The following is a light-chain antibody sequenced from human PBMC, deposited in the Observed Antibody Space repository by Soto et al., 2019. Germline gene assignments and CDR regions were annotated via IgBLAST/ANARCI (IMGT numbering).Light chain of an antibody. J-gene: IGKJ1*01. CDR2: AAS. CDR1: QSISSY. V-gene: IGKV1-39*01. Sequence: DIQMTQSPSSLSASVGDRVTITCRASQSISSYLNWYQQKPGKAPKLLIYAASSLQSGVPSRFSGSGSGTDFTLPLSSLQPEDCATYSCQTSYSNPGTFGQGNKVEIK. CDR3: QTSYSNPGT.